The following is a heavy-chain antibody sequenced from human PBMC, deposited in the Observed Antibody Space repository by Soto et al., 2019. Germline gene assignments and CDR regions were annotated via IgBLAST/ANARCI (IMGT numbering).Heavy chain of an antibody. CDR1: GYTFTGYY. V-gene: IGHV1-2*04. Sequence: GVSVKVSCKASGYTFTGYYMHWVRQAPGQGLEWMGWINPNSGGTNYAQKFQGWVTMTRDTSISTAYMELSRLRSDDTAVYYCAREGGSGPYYFDYWGQGTLVTVSS. CDR2: INPNSGGT. D-gene: IGHD6-19*01. CDR3: AREGGSGPYYFDY. J-gene: IGHJ4*02.